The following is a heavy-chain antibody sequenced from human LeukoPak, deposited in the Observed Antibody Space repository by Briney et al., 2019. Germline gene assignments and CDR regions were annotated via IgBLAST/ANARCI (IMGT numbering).Heavy chain of an antibody. J-gene: IGHJ5*02. CDR1: GGSISTYS. CDR2: IYSSGNS. CDR3: ARDPNRKFVGWFDP. Sequence: SETLSLTCTVSGGSISTYSWSWIRQPAGKGLEWIGRIYSSGNSNYNPSLKSRVTISLDKSANQLSLRLSSVTAADTAVYYCARDPNRKFVGWFDPWGQGTLVTVSS. V-gene: IGHV4-4*07. D-gene: IGHD1-14*01.